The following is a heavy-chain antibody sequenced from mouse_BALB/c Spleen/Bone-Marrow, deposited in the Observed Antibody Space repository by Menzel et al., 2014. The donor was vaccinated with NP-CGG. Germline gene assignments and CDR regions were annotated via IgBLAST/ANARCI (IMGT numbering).Heavy chain of an antibody. CDR1: GYVFSTYW. CDR3: ARGGISVDY. Sequence: QVQLQQSGAELARPGSSVKISCKSSGYVFSTYWINWVEQRPGQGPEWIGQIYPGDGDTDFNGKFKDKATLTADESSNTAYMQLSSLTSEDSAVYFCARGGISVDYWGQGTTLTVSS. V-gene: IGHV1-80*01. J-gene: IGHJ2*01. CDR2: IYPGDGDT.